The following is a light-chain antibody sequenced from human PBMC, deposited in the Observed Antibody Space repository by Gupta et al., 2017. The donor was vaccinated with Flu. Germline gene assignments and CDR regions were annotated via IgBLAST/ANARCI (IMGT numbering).Light chain of an antibody. J-gene: IGKJ4*01. Sequence: DIQMTQSPSSLSASVGDRVTITCRASQGIVNYLAWFQQKPGKAPKSLIYGASSLQNGVPSTFSGSASGTDFTLTISILHPEDFATYYSQRDDNYRHTFGGGTRVEIK. CDR3: QRDDNYRHT. CDR1: QGIVNY. CDR2: GAS. V-gene: IGKV1-16*01.